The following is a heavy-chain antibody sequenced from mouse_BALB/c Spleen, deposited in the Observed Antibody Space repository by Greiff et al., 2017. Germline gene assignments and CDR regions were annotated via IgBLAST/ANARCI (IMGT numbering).Heavy chain of an antibody. CDR3: ARSSSAYYLDY. J-gene: IGHJ2*01. CDR1: GYTFTSYW. D-gene: IGHD1-1*01. V-gene: IGHV1S81*02. Sequence: QVQLQQPGAELVKPGASVKLSCKASGYTFTSYWMHWVKQRPGQGLEWIGEINPSNGRTNYNEKFKSKATLTVDKSSSTAYMQLSSLTSEDSAVYYCARSSSAYYLDYWGQGTTRTVSS. CDR2: INPSNGRT.